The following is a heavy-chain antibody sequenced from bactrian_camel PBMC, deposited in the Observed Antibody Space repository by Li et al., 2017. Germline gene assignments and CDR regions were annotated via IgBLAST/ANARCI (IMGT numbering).Heavy chain of an antibody. D-gene: IGHD5*01. V-gene: IGHV3S55*01. CDR2: IRRDGGET. Sequence: QVQLVESGGGSVQAGGSLRLSCKVSGHSRGSNCVGWYRLPPGRAPAEREGIAAIRRDGGETWYAASVKGRFTISKDKAKNIVYLQMNSLQPEDTAMYYCAARNRYGCAAGWVLSLPGHFDYWGQGTQVTVS. J-gene: IGHJ6*01. CDR3: AARNRYGCAAGWVLSLPGHFDY. CDR1: GHSRGSNC.